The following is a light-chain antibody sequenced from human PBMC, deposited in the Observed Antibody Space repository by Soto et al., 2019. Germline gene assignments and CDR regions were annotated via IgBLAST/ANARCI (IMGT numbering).Light chain of an antibody. J-gene: IGKJ2*02. CDR3: QHYNTWPPGT. CDR1: QSVGSS. V-gene: IGKV3-15*01. Sequence: DIVMTQSPAALSVSPGERATLSCRASQSVGSSVAWYQQKPGQAPRFLMYGASTRAAGVPARFSGSGSGTELSLIISSLQSEDFAVYYCQHYNTWPPGTFGQGTKLEIK. CDR2: GAS.